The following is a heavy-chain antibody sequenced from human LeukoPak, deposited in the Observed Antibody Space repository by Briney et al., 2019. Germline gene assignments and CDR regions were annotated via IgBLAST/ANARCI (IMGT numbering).Heavy chain of an antibody. CDR1: GGTFSSYA. D-gene: IGHD3-3*01. CDR3: ARYPSITISGVVNGLYFDY. J-gene: IGHJ4*02. Sequence: ASVKVSCKASGGTFSSYAISWVRQAPGQGLEWMGGIIPIFGTANYAQKFQGRVTITADESTSTAYMELSSLRSEDTAVYYCARYPSITISGVVNGLYFDYWGQGTLVTVSS. V-gene: IGHV1-69*13. CDR2: IIPIFGTA.